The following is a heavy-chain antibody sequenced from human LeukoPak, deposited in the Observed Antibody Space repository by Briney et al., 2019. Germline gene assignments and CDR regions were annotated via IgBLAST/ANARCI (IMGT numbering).Heavy chain of an antibody. V-gene: IGHV3-74*01. CDR2: INSDGSNT. J-gene: IGHJ4*02. D-gene: IGHD3-22*01. CDR3: AGGLSDYYYTVGY. CDR1: GFTITNYW. Sequence: GGSLRLSCTTSGFTITNYWMHWVRQAPGKGLVWVSRINSDGSNTNYAGSVEGRFTISRDNVKNTLYLQMNSLRAEDTAVYYCAGGLSDYYYTVGYWGQGTLVTVSS.